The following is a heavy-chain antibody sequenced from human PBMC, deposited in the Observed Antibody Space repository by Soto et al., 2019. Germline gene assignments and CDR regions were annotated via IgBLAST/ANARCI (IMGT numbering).Heavy chain of an antibody. J-gene: IGHJ4*02. D-gene: IGHD3-3*01. CDR1: GFTFSSYG. CDR2: ISGSGAAT. V-gene: IGHV3-23*01. CDR3: AKVLYGVVTYFDS. Sequence: EVQLLESGGGLVQLGGSLRLSCASSGFTFSSYGMTWVRRPPGKGLEWVSAISGSGAATYYADSVQGRFTISRDNSNNTLYLQMNSLRAEDTAVYSCAKVLYGVVTYFDSWGQGTLVTVSS.